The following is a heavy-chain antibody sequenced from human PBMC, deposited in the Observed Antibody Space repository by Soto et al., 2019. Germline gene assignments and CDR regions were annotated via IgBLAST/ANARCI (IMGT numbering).Heavy chain of an antibody. CDR1: GFTFSSYA. D-gene: IGHD3-22*01. J-gene: IGHJ3*02. CDR2: ISGSGGST. CDR3: AKDQDYYDSSGYAPRPRPLDAFDI. Sequence: GGSLRLSCAASGFTFSSYAMSWVRQAPGKGLEWVSAISGSGGSTYYADSVKGRFTISRDNSKNTLYLQMNSLRAEDTAVYYCAKDQDYYDSSGYAPRPRPLDAFDIWGQGTMVTVSS. V-gene: IGHV3-23*01.